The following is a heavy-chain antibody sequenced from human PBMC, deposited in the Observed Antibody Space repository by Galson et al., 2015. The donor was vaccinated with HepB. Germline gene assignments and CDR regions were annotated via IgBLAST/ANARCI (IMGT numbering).Heavy chain of an antibody. CDR2: ISGSGVST. CDR1: GFTFSSYA. Sequence: SLRLSCAASGFTFSSYAMSWVRQAPGKGLEWVSAISGSGVSTYYADSVKGRFTISRDNSKNTLYLQMNGLRAEDTAVYYCAKRGGYFDSSGYYVIDYWGQGTLVTVSS. V-gene: IGHV3-23*01. D-gene: IGHD3-22*01. CDR3: AKRGGYFDSSGYYVIDY. J-gene: IGHJ4*02.